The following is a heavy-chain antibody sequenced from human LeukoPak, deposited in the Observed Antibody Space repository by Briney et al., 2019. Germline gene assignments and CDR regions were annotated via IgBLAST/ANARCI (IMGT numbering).Heavy chain of an antibody. D-gene: IGHD1-26*01. CDR1: GYTFTSYY. Sequence: ASVKVSCKASGYTFTSYYMHWVRQAPGQGLEWMGIINPSGGSTSYSQKFQGRVTMTRDMSTSTVYMELSSLRSEDTAVYYCARSGGGSYTHLADAFDFWGQGTMVTVSS. CDR2: INPSGGST. V-gene: IGHV1-46*01. J-gene: IGHJ3*01. CDR3: ARSGGGSYTHLADAFDF.